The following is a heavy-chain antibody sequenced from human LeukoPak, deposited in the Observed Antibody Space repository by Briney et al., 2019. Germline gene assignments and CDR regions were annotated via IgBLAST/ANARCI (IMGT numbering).Heavy chain of an antibody. CDR2: INHSGST. Sequence: SETLSLTCAVYGGSFSGYYWSWIRQPPGKGLEWIGEINHSGSTNYNPSLKSRVTISVDTSKNQFSLKLSSVTAADTAVYYCARGEQYNFDYWGQGTLATVSS. J-gene: IGHJ4*02. V-gene: IGHV4-34*01. CDR1: GGSFSGYY. CDR3: ARGEQYNFDY. D-gene: IGHD6-19*01.